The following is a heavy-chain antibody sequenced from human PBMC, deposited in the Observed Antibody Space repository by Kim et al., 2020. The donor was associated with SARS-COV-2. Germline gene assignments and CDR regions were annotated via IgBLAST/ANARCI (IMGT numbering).Heavy chain of an antibody. J-gene: IGHJ4*02. Sequence: QKFQGRVTITADEATSTAYMELSSLGSEDTAVYYCARVLRRGYSYGANDYWGQGTLVTVSS. CDR3: ARVLRRGYSYGANDY. V-gene: IGHV1-69*01. D-gene: IGHD5-18*01.